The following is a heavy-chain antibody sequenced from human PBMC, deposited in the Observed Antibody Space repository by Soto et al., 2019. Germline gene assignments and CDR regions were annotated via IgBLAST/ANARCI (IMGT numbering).Heavy chain of an antibody. Sequence: PGGSLRLSCAASGFTFSTYWMHWVRQVPGKGLVWVSRINSDGGSTTYADSVKGRFTISRDNAKSTLYLQLNSLRVEDTAVYYCASSLLTPFDYWGQGTLVTVPS. V-gene: IGHV3-74*01. CDR3: ASSLLTPFDY. J-gene: IGHJ4*02. CDR1: GFTFSTYW. CDR2: INSDGGST. D-gene: IGHD7-27*01.